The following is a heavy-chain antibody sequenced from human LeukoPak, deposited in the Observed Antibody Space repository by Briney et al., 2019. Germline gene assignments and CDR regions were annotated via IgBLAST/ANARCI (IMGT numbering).Heavy chain of an antibody. D-gene: IGHD6-19*01. CDR3: ARGGIAVAGQYNWFDP. Sequence: PSETLSLTCTVSGGSISGSSYYWGWIRQPPGKGLEWIGEINHSGSTNYNPSLKSRVTISVDTSKNQFSLKLSSVTAADTAVYYCARGGIAVAGQYNWFDPWGQGTLVTVSS. CDR1: GGSISGSSYY. CDR2: INHSGST. J-gene: IGHJ5*02. V-gene: IGHV4-39*07.